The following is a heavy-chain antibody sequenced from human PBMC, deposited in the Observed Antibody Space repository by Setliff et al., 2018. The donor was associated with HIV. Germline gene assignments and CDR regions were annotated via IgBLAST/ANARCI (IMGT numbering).Heavy chain of an antibody. CDR1: GVSISSYY. Sequence: PSETLSLTCTVSGVSISSYYWSWIRQPPGKGLEWIGYIYYSGSTNYNPSLKSRVTISVDTSKNQFSLKLSSVTAADTAVYYCARLNGSGSPWGQGTLVTVSS. J-gene: IGHJ5*02. CDR3: ARLNGSGSP. D-gene: IGHD3-10*01. V-gene: IGHV4-59*08. CDR2: IYYSGST.